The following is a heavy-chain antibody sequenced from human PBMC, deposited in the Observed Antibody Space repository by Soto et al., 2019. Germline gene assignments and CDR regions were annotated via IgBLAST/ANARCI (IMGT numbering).Heavy chain of an antibody. CDR1: GGSFTSYG. J-gene: IGHJ5*02. Sequence: ASVKVSCKASGGSFTSYGMHWVRQAPGQGLEWMGTIYPGGVNIGYAQKFKGRVTMTKDTSTSTVYMELNSLTSEDTAVYYCARDQSWHDLVRWFDPWGQGTLVTVSS. CDR3: ARDQSWHDLVRWFDP. V-gene: IGHV1-46*03. CDR2: IYPGGVNI. D-gene: IGHD3-10*01.